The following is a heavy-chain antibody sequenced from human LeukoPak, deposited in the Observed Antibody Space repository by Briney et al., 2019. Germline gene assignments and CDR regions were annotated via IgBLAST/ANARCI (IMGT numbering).Heavy chain of an antibody. J-gene: IGHJ4*02. Sequence: GGSLRLSCAASGFTFDDYGMSWVRQAPGKGLEWVSGINWNGGSTGYADSVKGRFTISRDNAKNSLYLQMNSLRAEDTALYYCARDTSSSDGSGSDYWGQGTLVTVSS. D-gene: IGHD3-10*01. CDR2: INWNGGST. CDR1: GFTFDDYG. V-gene: IGHV3-20*04. CDR3: ARDTSSSDGSGSDY.